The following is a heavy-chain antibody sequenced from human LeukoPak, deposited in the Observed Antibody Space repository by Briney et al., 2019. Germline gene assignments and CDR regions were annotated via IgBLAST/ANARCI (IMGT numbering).Heavy chain of an antibody. CDR1: GFTFSSYA. CDR3: ARGRGDCSSTSCYWNNWFDP. D-gene: IGHD2-2*01. CDR2: ISGSGGST. J-gene: IGHJ5*02. V-gene: IGHV3-23*01. Sequence: GGSLRLSCAASGFTFSSYAMSWVRQAPGKGLEWVSAISGSGGSTYYADSVKGRFTISRDNSKNTLYLQMNSLRAEDTAVYYCARGRGDCSSTSCYWNNWFDPWGQGTLVTVSS.